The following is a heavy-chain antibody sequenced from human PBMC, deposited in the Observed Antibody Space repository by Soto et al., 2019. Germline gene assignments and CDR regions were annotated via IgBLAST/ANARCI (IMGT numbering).Heavy chain of an antibody. CDR2: INHSGST. V-gene: IGHV4-34*01. D-gene: IGHD4-17*01. CDR1: GGSFSGYY. CDR3: ARAYGSNVFDF. J-gene: IGHJ4*02. Sequence: SETLSLTSAVYGGSFSGYYLSWIRQPPGKGLEWIGEINHSGSTNYNPSLKSRVTISVDTSKNQFSLKLSSVTAADTAVYYCARAYGSNVFDFWGQGTLVTVSS.